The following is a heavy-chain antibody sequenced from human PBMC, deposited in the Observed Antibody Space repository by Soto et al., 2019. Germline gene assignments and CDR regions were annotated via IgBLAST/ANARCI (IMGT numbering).Heavy chain of an antibody. V-gene: IGHV4-4*07. J-gene: IGHJ3*02. CDR1: GGSISSYY. CDR3: ARDLALVTPDAFDI. D-gene: IGHD2-21*02. Sequence: QVQLQESGPGLVKPSETLSLTCTVSGGSISSYYWSWIRQPAGKGLGWIGRIYTSGSTNYNPSLKSRVTMSVDTSKNQFSLKLSSVTAADTAVYYCARDLALVTPDAFDIWGQGTMVTVSS. CDR2: IYTSGST.